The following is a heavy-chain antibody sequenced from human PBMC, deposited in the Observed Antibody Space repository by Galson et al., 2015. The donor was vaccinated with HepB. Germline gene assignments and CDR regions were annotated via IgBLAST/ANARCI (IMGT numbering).Heavy chain of an antibody. CDR1: GGTFSSYA. CDR2: IIPLFDAT. V-gene: IGHV1-69*06. D-gene: IGHD4-17*01. CDR3: ACTHTDYGDYQGNY. Sequence: VKVSCKASGGTFSSYAISWVRQAPGQGLEWMGGIIPLFDATNYAQDFQGRVSITADKSTSTAYMELSSLTSDDTAVYYCACTHTDYGDYQGNYWGQGTLVTVSS. J-gene: IGHJ4*02.